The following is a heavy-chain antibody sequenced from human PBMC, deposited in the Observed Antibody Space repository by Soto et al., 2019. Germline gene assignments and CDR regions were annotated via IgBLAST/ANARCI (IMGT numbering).Heavy chain of an antibody. CDR1: GCSISSGSY. Sequence: SETLSLTCTVSGCSISSGSYWAWIRQPPGKGPEWIASIYHGGTTFYNPSLKSRITISVDTSNNQFSLKLTSVTAADTAVYYCARVHVSVVAVSTFDYWGHGTEVTVSS. CDR3: ARVHVSVVAVSTFDY. CDR2: IYHGGTT. V-gene: IGHV4-38-2*02. J-gene: IGHJ5*01. D-gene: IGHD6-19*01.